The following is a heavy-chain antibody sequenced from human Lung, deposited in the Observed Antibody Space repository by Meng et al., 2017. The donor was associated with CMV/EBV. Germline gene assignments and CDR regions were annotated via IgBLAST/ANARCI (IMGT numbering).Heavy chain of an antibody. CDR2: LSYDGSQR. CDR1: RLTHFKSYS. V-gene: IGHV3-30*14. Sequence: LTXXASRLTHFKSYSMHWVRQAPGKGLEWVAILSYDGSQRYYTDSVKGRFTISRDNSMDTMYLQMNSLRPEDTAVYYCARAAFCSSSTCWYGMDVWGQGXTVTVSS. D-gene: IGHD2-2*01. CDR3: ARAAFCSSSTCWYGMDV. J-gene: IGHJ6*02.